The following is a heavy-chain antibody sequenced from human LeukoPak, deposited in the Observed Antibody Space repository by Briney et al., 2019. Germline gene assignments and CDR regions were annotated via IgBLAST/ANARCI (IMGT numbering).Heavy chain of an antibody. V-gene: IGHV3-48*04. Sequence: PGGSLRLSCAASGFTFSSYALSWVRQAPGKGLEWVSYISSSGSIIYYADSVKGRFTISRDNAKNSLYLQMNSLRAEDTAVYFCARASPDGTGTYCNVRLDYWGQGTLVTVSS. CDR3: ARASPDGTGTYCNVRLDY. CDR1: GFTFSSYA. J-gene: IGHJ4*02. D-gene: IGHD3-10*01. CDR2: ISSSGSII.